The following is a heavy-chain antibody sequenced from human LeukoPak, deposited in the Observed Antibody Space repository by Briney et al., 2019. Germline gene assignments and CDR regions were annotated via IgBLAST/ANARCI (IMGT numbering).Heavy chain of an antibody. J-gene: IGHJ4*02. D-gene: IGHD2-15*01. CDR1: GFTFSSYA. CDR3: ARNWAIYCSGGSCYGGFDY. CDR2: ISYDGSNK. V-gene: IGHV3-30*04. Sequence: GGSLRLSCAASGFTFSSYAMHWVRQAPGKGLEWVAVISYDGSNKYYADSVKGRFTISRDNSKNTLYLQMNSLRAEDTAVYYCARNWAIYCSGGSCYGGFDYWGQGTLVTVSS.